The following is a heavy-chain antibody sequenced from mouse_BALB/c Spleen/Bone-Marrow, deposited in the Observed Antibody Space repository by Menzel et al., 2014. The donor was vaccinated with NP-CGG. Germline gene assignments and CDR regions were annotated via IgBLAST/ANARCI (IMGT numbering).Heavy chain of an antibody. CDR3: ASYRYGWYFDV. V-gene: IGHV14-3*02. D-gene: IGHD2-14*01. CDR1: GFNIKDTY. Sequence: EVQGVESGAELVKSGAPVKLSCTASGFNIKDTYMHWVKQRPEQGLEWIGRIDPANGNTKYDPKFQGKATITADTSSNTAYLQLSSLTSEDTAVYYCASYRYGWYFDVWGAGTTVTVSS. J-gene: IGHJ1*01. CDR2: IDPANGNT.